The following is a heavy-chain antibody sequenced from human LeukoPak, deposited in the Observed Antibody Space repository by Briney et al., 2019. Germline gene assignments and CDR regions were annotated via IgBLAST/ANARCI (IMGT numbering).Heavy chain of an antibody. Sequence: GRSMRLSCAASGFTFSSYAMHWVRQAPGKGLEWVAVIWHDGSNQTYTDSVKGRFTISRDNSKNTLDLHMNSLGAEDTAVYYCARDRGPGGLAGTYYWGLGTLVTVSS. CDR1: GFTFSSYA. J-gene: IGHJ4*02. D-gene: IGHD6-19*01. CDR3: ARDRGPGGLAGTYY. V-gene: IGHV3-33*01. CDR2: IWHDGSNQ.